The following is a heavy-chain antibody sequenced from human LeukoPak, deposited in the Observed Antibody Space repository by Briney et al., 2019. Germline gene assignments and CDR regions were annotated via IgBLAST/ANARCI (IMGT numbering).Heavy chain of an antibody. CDR3: ATFPLGYCSGGSCYYYYYMDV. V-gene: IGHV1-2*02. Sequence: ASVKVSCKASGYTFTGYYMHWVRQAPGQGLEWMGWINPNSGGANYAQKFQGRVTMTRDTSISTAYMELSRLRSDDTAVYYCATFPLGYCSGGSCYYYYYMDVWGKGTTVTVSS. CDR2: INPNSGGA. D-gene: IGHD2-15*01. CDR1: GYTFTGYY. J-gene: IGHJ6*03.